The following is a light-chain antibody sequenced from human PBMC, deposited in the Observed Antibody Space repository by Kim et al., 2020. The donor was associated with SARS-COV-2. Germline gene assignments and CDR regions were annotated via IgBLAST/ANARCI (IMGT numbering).Light chain of an antibody. CDR3: QQYGSSPRA. J-gene: IGKJ2*01. CDR2: GAS. CDR1: QSIGTD. Sequence: LALSPGEGAALSCRASQSIGTDLAWFQQRPGQAPRLLIYGASTRATGIPDRFSGSGSGTDFTLTVSRLEPEDFAVYYCQQYGSSPRAFGQGTKLEI. V-gene: IGKV3-20*01.